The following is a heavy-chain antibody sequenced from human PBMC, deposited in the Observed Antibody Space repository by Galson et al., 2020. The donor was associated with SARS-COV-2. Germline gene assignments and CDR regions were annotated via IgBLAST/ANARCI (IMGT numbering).Heavy chain of an antibody. CDR3: TTGASWDY. J-gene: IGHJ4*02. CDR2: IKSKTDGGTT. Sequence: TGGSLRLSCAASGFTFSNAWMTWVRQAPGKGLEWVGIIKSKTDGGTTDYAAPVKGRFAISRDDSKDTLFLQMNSLKTEDTAVYYCTTGASWDYWGQGTLVTVSS. CDR1: GFTFSNAW. V-gene: IGHV3-15*01.